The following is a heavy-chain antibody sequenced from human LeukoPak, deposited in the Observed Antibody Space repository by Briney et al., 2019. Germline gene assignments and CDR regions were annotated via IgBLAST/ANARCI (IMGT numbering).Heavy chain of an antibody. Sequence: PGGSLRLSCAASGFTFNNYGTHWVRQAPGKGLEWVAVIWYDGNSKYYADSVKGRFTISRDNSKNTLFLQMNTLRAEDTAIYYCARPCGDCARGGLDMWGQGTMVAVSS. CDR1: GFTFNNYG. CDR2: IWYDGNSK. J-gene: IGHJ3*02. V-gene: IGHV3-33*01. CDR3: ARPCGDCARGGLDM. D-gene: IGHD2-21*02.